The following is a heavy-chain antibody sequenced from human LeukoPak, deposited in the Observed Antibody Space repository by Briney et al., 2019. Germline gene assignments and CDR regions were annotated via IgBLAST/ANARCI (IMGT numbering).Heavy chain of an antibody. J-gene: IGHJ4*02. D-gene: IGHD3-3*01. CDR2: INSDGSST. CDR1: GFTFSSYW. CDR3: ARLREIPVFGVVTKSTSYFDY. Sequence: GGSLRLSCAASGFTFSSYWMHWVRQAPGKGLVWVSRINSDGSSTSYADSVRGRFTISRDNAKNTLYLQMNSLRAEDTAVYYCARLREIPVFGVVTKSTSYFDYWGQGTLVTVSS. V-gene: IGHV3-74*01.